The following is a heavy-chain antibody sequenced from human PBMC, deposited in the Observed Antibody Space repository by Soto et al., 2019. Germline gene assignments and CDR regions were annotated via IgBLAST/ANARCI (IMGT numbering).Heavy chain of an antibody. Sequence: ASVKVSCKASGYTFTSYGISWVRQAPGQGLEWMGWISAYNGNTNYAQKLQGRVTMTTDTSTSTAYMELRSLRSDDTAVYYCARDLVVAVAGRYFYYWGQGTLVTVSS. J-gene: IGHJ4*02. CDR1: GYTFTSYG. CDR2: ISAYNGNT. D-gene: IGHD6-19*01. CDR3: ARDLVVAVAGRYFYY. V-gene: IGHV1-18*01.